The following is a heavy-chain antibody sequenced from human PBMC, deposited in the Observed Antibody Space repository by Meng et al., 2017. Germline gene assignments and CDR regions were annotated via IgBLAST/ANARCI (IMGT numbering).Heavy chain of an antibody. J-gene: IGHJ4*02. D-gene: IGHD3/OR15-3a*01. Sequence: QVQLVQAGAGVKKPGASEKASCKASGYTFTSYDINWVRQATGQGLEWMGWVNPNSGNTGYAQKFQGRVTMTRNTSISTAYMELSSLRSEDTAVYYCARGPNRWTGFDYWGQGTLVTVSS. CDR2: VNPNSGNT. CDR1: GYTFTSYD. V-gene: IGHV1-8*01. CDR3: ARGPNRWTGFDY.